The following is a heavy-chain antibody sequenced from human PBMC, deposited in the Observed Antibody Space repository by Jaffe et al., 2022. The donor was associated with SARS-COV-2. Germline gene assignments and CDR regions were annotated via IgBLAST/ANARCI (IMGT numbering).Heavy chain of an antibody. D-gene: IGHD3-9*01. J-gene: IGHJ3*02. V-gene: IGHV2-5*02. CDR2: IYWDDDK. CDR3: AHSGELRYFDWLLSSVVRDDAFDI. CDR1: GFSLSTSGVG. Sequence: QITLKESGPTLVKPTQTLTLTCTFSGFSLSTSGVGVGWIRQPPGKALEWLALIYWDDDKRYSPSLKSRLTITKDTSKNQVVLTMTNMDPVDTATYYCAHSGELRYFDWLLSSVVRDDAFDIWGQGTMVTVSS.